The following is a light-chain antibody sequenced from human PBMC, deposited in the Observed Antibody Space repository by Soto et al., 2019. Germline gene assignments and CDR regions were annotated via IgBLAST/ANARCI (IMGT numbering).Light chain of an antibody. CDR3: QQYNAWPRT. CDR1: LSVSRN. CDR2: DAS. Sequence: EIGMTQYPATLSVSPRERATLSSTASLSVSRNLAWYQQKPGQAPRLLIFDASTRATGIPARFSGSGSGTEFTLTITILQSEDCAVYCCQQYNAWPRTSAQGTKVDI. V-gene: IGKV3-15*01. J-gene: IGKJ1*01.